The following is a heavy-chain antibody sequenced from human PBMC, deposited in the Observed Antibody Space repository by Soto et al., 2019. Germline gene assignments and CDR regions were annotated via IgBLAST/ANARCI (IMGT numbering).Heavy chain of an antibody. V-gene: IGHV3-7*04. J-gene: IGHJ3*02. CDR1: GFTFSSYW. D-gene: IGHD3-10*01. CDR3: ARGAGSYFRRVVGAFDI. CDR2: IKQDGSEK. Sequence: LRLSCAASGFTFSSYWMTWVRQAPGKGLEWVANIKQDGSEKFYVDSMKGRFTISRDNAKNSLYMQMNSLRAEDTAVYYCARGAGSYFRRVVGAFDIWGQGTMVTVSS.